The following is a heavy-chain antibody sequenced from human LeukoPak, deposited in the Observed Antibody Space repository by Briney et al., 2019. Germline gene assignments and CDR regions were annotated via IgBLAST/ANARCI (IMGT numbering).Heavy chain of an antibody. V-gene: IGHV5-51*01. CDR3: ARLNRRYSSSSALDY. D-gene: IGHD6-6*01. CDR1: GYSFSNYW. J-gene: IGHJ4*02. Sequence: GESLKISCKGSGYSFSNYWIGWVRQMPGKGLEWMGIIYPGDSDTTYSPSFQGQVTISADKSISTAYLQWSSLKASDTAMYYCARLNRRYSSSSALDYWGQGTLVTVSS. CDR2: IYPGDSDT.